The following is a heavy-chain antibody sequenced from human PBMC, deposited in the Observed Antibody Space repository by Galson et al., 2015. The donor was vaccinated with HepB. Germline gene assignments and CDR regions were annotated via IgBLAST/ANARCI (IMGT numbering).Heavy chain of an antibody. CDR2: ISSSSSTI. J-gene: IGHJ3*02. Sequence: LRLSCAASGFTFSSYSMNWVRQAPGKGLEWVSYISSSSSTIYYADSVKGRFTISRDNAKNSLYLQMNSLRAEDTAVYYCARSQWLVNDAFDIWGQGTMVTVSS. CDR1: GFTFSSYS. V-gene: IGHV3-48*04. CDR3: ARSQWLVNDAFDI. D-gene: IGHD6-19*01.